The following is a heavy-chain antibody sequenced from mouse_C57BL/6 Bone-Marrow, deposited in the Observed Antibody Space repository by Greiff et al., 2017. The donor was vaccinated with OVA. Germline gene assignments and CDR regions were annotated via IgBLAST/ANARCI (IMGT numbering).Heavy chain of an antibody. CDR3: TKGWDWYFEV. CDR1: GYTFTSYS. CDR2: IDPETGGT. J-gene: IGHJ1*03. Sequence: QVQLQQSGAELVRPGASVTLSCKASGYTFTSYSMHWVKPTPVPGLAWIGAIDPETGGTAYNQKFKGKAILTADKSSSPAYMELRSLTSEDSAVYYCTKGWDWYFEVWGTGTTVTVSS. V-gene: IGHV1-15*01. D-gene: IGHD3-3*01.